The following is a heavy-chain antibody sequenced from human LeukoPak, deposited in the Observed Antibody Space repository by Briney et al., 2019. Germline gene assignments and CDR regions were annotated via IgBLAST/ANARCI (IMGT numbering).Heavy chain of an antibody. CDR1: GGTFSSYA. CDR2: IIPIFGTA. V-gene: IGHV1-69*13. CDR3: AREGPNPFDY. Sequence: SVKVSCKXSGGTFSSYAISWVRQAPGQGLEWMGGIIPIFGTANYSQKFQGRVTITADESTSTAYMELSSLRSEDTAVYYCAREGPNPFDYWGQGTLVTVSS. J-gene: IGHJ4*02.